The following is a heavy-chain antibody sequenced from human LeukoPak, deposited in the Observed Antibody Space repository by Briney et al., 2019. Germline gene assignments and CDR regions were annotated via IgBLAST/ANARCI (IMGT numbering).Heavy chain of an antibody. CDR1: GGSISSGSYY. CDR2: IYTSGST. D-gene: IGHD3-3*01. V-gene: IGHV4-61*02. J-gene: IGHJ4*02. CDR3: AREPPHYDFWSGYELDY. Sequence: PSETLSLTCTVSGGSISSGSYYWSWIRQPAGKGLEWIGRIYTSGSTNYNPSLKSRVTISVDTSKNQFSLKLSSVTAADTAVYYCAREPPHYDFWSGYELDYWGQGTLVTVSS.